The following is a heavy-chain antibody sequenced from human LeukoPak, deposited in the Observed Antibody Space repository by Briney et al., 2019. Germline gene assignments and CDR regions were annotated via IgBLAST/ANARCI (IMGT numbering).Heavy chain of an antibody. V-gene: IGHV4-34*01. CDR2: INHSGST. CDR1: GGSFSGYY. CDR3: ARGRARGYSGYGLLPAYYYYGMDV. D-gene: IGHD5-12*01. J-gene: IGHJ6*02. Sequence: PSETLSLTCAVYGGSFSGYYWSWIRQPPGKGLEWIGEINHSGSTNYNPSLKSRVTISVDTSKNQFSLKLSSVTAADTAAYYCARGRARGYSGYGLLPAYYYYGMDVWGQGTTVTVSS.